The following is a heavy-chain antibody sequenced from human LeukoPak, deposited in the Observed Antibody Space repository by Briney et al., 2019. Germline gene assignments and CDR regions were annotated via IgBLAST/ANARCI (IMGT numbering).Heavy chain of an antibody. Sequence: ASVKVSCKASGYTFSNYGISWVRQAPGQGLEWMGWISAYNGNTNYAQKLQDRVTMTTDTSTSTAYMELRSLRSDDTALYYCARDFYPVRYYADGLDMWGQGTMVTVSS. J-gene: IGHJ3*02. V-gene: IGHV1-18*01. CDR2: ISAYNGNT. CDR1: GYTFSNYG. D-gene: IGHD2-2*01. CDR3: ARDFYPVRYYADGLDM.